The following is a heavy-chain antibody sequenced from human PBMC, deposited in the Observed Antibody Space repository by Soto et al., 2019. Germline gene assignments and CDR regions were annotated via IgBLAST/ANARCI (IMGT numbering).Heavy chain of an antibody. D-gene: IGHD2-15*01. CDR3: ARAGYCSGGSCYWRAGFDV. V-gene: IGHV3-13*04. CDR1: GFTFSTYE. J-gene: IGHJ3*01. Sequence: EVQLVESGGDLVQPGGSLRLSCAASGFTFSTYEMHWVRQATGKGLEWVSAIGTAGDTYYSGSVKGRFSISRENAKNSLLLQMDSLRTGDTAVYYCARAGYCSGGSCYWRAGFDVWGQGTLVSVSS. CDR2: IGTAGDT.